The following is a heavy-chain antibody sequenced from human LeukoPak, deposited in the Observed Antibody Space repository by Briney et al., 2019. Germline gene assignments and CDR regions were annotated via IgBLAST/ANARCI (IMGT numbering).Heavy chain of an antibody. CDR2: IYYSGST. D-gene: IGHD6-19*01. CDR3: ARQWLAGPAIDY. J-gene: IGHJ4*02. CDR1: GGSISSSSYY. Sequence: PSETLSLTCTVSGGSISSSSYYWGWTRQPPGKGLEWIGSIYYSGSTYYNPSLKSRVTISVDTSKNQFSLKLSSVTAADTAVYYCARQWLAGPAIDYWGQGTLVTVSS. V-gene: IGHV4-39*01.